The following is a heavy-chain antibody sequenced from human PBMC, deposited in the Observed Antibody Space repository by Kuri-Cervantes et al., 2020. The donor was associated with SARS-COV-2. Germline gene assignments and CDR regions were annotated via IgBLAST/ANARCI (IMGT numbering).Heavy chain of an antibody. CDR1: GGTFSSYA. CDR3: ASSRGENLDY. V-gene: IGHV1-69*04. Sequence: SVMDSCKASGGTFSSYAISWVRQAPGQGLEWMGRIIPILGIANYAQKFQGRVTITADKSTSTAYMELSSLRSEDTAVYYCASSRGENLDYWGQGTLVTVSS. CDR2: IIPILGIA. D-gene: IGHD3-10*01. J-gene: IGHJ4*02.